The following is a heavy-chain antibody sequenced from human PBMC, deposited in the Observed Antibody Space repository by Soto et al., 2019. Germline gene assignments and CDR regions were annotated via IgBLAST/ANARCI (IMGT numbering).Heavy chain of an antibody. Sequence: GGSLRLSCAASGFTFSSYSMNWVRQAPGKGLEWVSSISSSSSYIYYADSVKGRFTISRDNAKNSLYLQMNSLRAEDTAVYYCARAHKPSAPPYFDYWGQGTLVTVSS. J-gene: IGHJ4*02. CDR3: ARAHKPSAPPYFDY. CDR2: ISSSSSYI. V-gene: IGHV3-21*01. CDR1: GFTFSSYS.